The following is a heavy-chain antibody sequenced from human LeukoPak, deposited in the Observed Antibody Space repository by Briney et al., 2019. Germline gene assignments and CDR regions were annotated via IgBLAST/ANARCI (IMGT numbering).Heavy chain of an antibody. CDR2: ISAYNGNT. CDR3: ARDSLPYGDYGETFDS. V-gene: IGHV1-18*01. Sequence: ASVKVSCKASGYSFSSYGISWVRQAPGQGLEWMGWISAYNGNTNYAQKSQGRVTMTTDASTSTAYMELRSLKSDDTAVFYCARDSLPYGDYGETFDSWGQGTLVTVSS. CDR1: GYSFSSYG. D-gene: IGHD4-17*01. J-gene: IGHJ4*02.